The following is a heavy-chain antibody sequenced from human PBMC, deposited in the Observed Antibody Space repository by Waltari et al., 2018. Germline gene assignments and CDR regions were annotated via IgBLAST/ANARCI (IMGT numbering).Heavy chain of an antibody. CDR3: ATLPIPLELWYFDL. J-gene: IGHJ2*01. CDR1: GVSISTSRYY. D-gene: IGHD1-7*01. CDR2: LHYGGSS. V-gene: IGHV4-39*01. Sequence: QLQLQESGPGLVNPSETLSLTCTVSGVSISTSRYYWGLIRQPPGKGLDWIGSLHYGGSSYFNPSLKSRVTISVDTSKNQFSLKLTSVTAADTAVYYCATLPIPLELWYFDLWGRGTLVTVSS.